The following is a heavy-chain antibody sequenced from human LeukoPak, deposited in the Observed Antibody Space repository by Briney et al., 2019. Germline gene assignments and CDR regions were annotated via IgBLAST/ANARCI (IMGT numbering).Heavy chain of an antibody. CDR3: ARHVVSALRFSEWLQNWFDP. CDR2: LYYSGST. Sequence: PSETLSLTCTVSGGSISSSSYYWGWIRQPPGKGLEWTGSLYYSGSTYYNPSLKSRVTISVDTSKNQFSLKLSSVTAADTAVYYCARHVVSALRFSEWLQNWFDPWGQGTLVTVSS. D-gene: IGHD3-3*01. V-gene: IGHV4-39*01. CDR1: GGSISSSSYY. J-gene: IGHJ5*02.